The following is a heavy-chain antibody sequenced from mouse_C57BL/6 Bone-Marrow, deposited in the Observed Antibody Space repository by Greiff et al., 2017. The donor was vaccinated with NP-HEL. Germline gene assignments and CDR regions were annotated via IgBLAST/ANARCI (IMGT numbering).Heavy chain of an antibody. CDR2: INYDGSST. D-gene: IGHD2-4*01. Sequence: EVHLVESEGGLVQPGSSMKLSCTASGFTFSDYYMAWLRQVPEKGLEWVANINYDGSSTYYLDSLKSRFIISRDNAKNILYRQMSSLKSEDTATYYCAREGGLRRRTYAMDYWGQGTSVTVSS. CDR3: AREGGLRRRTYAMDY. V-gene: IGHV5-16*01. J-gene: IGHJ4*01. CDR1: GFTFSDYY.